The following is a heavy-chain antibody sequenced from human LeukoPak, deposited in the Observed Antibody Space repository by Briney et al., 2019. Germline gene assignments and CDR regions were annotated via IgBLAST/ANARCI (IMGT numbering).Heavy chain of an antibody. CDR3: TTTYHYDTTGYSSYY. CDR2: IKSESVGGAI. D-gene: IGHD3-22*01. Sequence: GGSLRLSCVVSGLTFSNAWMTWVRQAPGKGLEWVGRIKSESVGGAIDYAAPVKGRFTISRDDSRNTVYLQMNSLKTEDTAFYYCTTTYHYDTTGYSSYYWGQGTLVTVSS. V-gene: IGHV3-15*01. CDR1: GLTFSNAW. J-gene: IGHJ4*02.